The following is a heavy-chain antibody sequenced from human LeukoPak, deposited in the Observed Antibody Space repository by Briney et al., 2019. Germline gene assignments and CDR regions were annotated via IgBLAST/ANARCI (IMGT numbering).Heavy chain of an antibody. Sequence: VASVKVSCKASGYTFTGYYMHWVRQAPGQGLEWMGWINPNSGGTNYAQKFQGRVTMTRDTSISTAYMELSRLRSDDTAVYYCARGMDDIVVVPADNYFDYWGQGTLVTVSS. CDR2: INPNSGGT. D-gene: IGHD2-2*01. V-gene: IGHV1-2*02. CDR3: ARGMDDIVVVPADNYFDY. CDR1: GYTFTGYY. J-gene: IGHJ4*02.